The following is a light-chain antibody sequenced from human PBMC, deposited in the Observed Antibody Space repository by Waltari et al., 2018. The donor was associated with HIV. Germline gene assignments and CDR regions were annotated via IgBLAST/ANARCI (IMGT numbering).Light chain of an antibody. CDR2: SNN. V-gene: IGLV1-44*01. Sequence: QSVLTQPSSASVTPGQRVAISCSGSSSNIESNTVNWYQQLPGTAPKLLVYSNNQRPSGVPDRISGSKSGTSASLAISGLQSEDEADYYCAAWDDSLNGWVFGGGTKLTVL. J-gene: IGLJ3*02. CDR1: SSNIESNT. CDR3: AAWDDSLNGWV.